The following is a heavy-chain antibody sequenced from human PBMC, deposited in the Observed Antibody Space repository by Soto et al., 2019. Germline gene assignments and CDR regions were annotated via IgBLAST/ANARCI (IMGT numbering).Heavy chain of an antibody. CDR2: IIPIFTKP. V-gene: IGHV1-69*01. CDR1: GGTFSGYA. D-gene: IGHD2-2*01. Sequence: QVQLVQSGAEVKKPGSSVKVSCKASGGTFSGYAISWVRQAPGQGLEWMGEIIPIFTKPTYARKFQGRITITADESTTTVYLDLSSLTSDDTAVYYCARTGDIVVVGDFYYGMDVWGQGTTVIVSS. J-gene: IGHJ6*02. CDR3: ARTGDIVVVGDFYYGMDV.